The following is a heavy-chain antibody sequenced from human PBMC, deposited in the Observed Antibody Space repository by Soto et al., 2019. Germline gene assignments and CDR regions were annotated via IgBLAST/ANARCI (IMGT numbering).Heavy chain of an antibody. CDR3: ARAPSWYNFDY. J-gene: IGHJ4*02. Sequence: QVPLVQSGAAGKKPGASVKVSCKASGYTFTSYAMHWVRQAPGQRLEWMEWINAGNVNTKYSQQFQGGVTITRDTSASTVYMDLCRLRSEDTAVYYCARAPSWYNFDYWGQGTLVTVSP. D-gene: IGHD6-13*01. V-gene: IGHV1-3*01. CDR1: GYTFTSYA. CDR2: INAGNVNT.